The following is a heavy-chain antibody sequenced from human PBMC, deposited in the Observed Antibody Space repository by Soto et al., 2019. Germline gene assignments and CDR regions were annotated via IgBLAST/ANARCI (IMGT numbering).Heavy chain of an antibody. J-gene: IGHJ4*02. D-gene: IGHD2-15*01. CDR3: ARHGIDCSGGTCYSVFDY. V-gene: IGHV4-39*01. CDR1: GGSITNGRYY. Sequence: QLQLQESGPGLVSPSTTLSLSCTVSGGSITNGRYYWGWVRQPPGEGLEWIGSMFYSGSSYYNPFPKSRVSVSVDTSKNQFSLKLNSATAADTAVYYCARHGIDCSGGTCYSVFDYWGQGTLVTVSS. CDR2: MFYSGSS.